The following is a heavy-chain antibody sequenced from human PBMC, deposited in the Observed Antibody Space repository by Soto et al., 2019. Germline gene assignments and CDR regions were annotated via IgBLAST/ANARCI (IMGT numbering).Heavy chain of an antibody. CDR3: ARVTYYYDSSGYYWYFDY. V-gene: IGHV4-34*01. D-gene: IGHD3-22*01. Sequence: PSETLSLTCAVYGGSFSGYYWSWIRQPPGKGLEWIGEINHSGSTNYNPSLKSRVTISVDTSKNQFSLKLSSVTAADTAVYYCARVTYYYDSSGYYWYFDYWGQGTLVTVS. J-gene: IGHJ4*02. CDR2: INHSGST. CDR1: GGSFSGYY.